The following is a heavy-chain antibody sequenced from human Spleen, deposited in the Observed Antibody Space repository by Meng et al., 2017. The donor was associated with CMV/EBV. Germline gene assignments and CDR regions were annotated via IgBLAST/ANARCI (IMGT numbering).Heavy chain of an antibody. Sequence: GESLKISCAASGFTFNKYEMNWVRQAPGKGLEWISYIRSTGYTIYYADSVRGRFTISRDNAQNSLYLQMKSLRAEDTAFYYCARCSGDSCYGPDWFDPWGQGTLVTVSS. V-gene: IGHV3-48*03. CDR3: ARCSGDSCYGPDWFDP. CDR1: GFTFNKYE. CDR2: IRSTGYTI. D-gene: IGHD2-15*01. J-gene: IGHJ5*02.